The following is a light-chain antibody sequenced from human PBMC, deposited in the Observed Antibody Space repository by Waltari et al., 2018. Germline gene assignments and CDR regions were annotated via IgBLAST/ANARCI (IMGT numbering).Light chain of an antibody. J-gene: IGLJ2*01. CDR3: QSYDSSLSGSV. Sequence: QAGLTPPPSVSGAPGPRGTISCTGSSSDIGAGYEVPWDQLLPGTAPKLLIYGNSNRPSGVPDRFSGSKSGTSASLAITGLQAEDEAGYYCQSYDSSLSGSVFGGGTKLTVL. V-gene: IGLV1-40*01. CDR2: GNS. CDR1: SSDIGAGYE.